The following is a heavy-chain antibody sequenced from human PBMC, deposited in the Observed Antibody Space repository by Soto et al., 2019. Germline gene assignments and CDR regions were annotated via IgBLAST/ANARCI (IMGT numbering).Heavy chain of an antibody. CDR3: AGGKGYSSGWPFDY. Sequence: PSETLSLTCTVSGGSINSGDYYWSWIRQPPGKGLEWIGYISYSGNTYYNPSLESRVMISVDTSKNQFSLKLSSLTAADTAVYYCAGGKGYSSGWPFDYWGQGTLVTVSS. D-gene: IGHD6-19*01. CDR1: GGSINSGDYY. J-gene: IGHJ4*02. CDR2: ISYSGNT. V-gene: IGHV4-30-4*01.